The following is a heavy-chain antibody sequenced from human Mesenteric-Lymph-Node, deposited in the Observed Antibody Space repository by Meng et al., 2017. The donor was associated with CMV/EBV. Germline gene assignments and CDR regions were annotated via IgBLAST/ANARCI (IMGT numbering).Heavy chain of an antibody. Sequence: ASVKVSCKASTYTFTSYYFHWVRQAPGQGLEWMGTINPSDGSTHYAQNFQGRVTMTRDTSTSTVYMELSRLRSGDTAVFYCARDAKNWNYDNYYYGMDVWGQGTTVTVSS. CDR2: INPSDGST. D-gene: IGHD1-7*01. J-gene: IGHJ6*02. CDR3: ARDAKNWNYDNYYYGMDV. CDR1: TYTFTSYY. V-gene: IGHV1-46*01.